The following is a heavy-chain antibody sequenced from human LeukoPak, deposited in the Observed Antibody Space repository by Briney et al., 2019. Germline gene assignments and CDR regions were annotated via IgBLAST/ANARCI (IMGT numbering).Heavy chain of an antibody. CDR3: ATFLDYGGNGGSHFDI. V-gene: IGHV4-61*08. CDR2: IYYSGST. J-gene: IGHJ3*02. Sequence: SETLSLTCTVSGGSISSGGYYWSWIRQHPGKGLEWIGYIYYSGSTNYNPSLKSRVTISVDTSKNQLSLKMSSVTAADTAIYYCATFLDYGGNGGSHFDIWGQGTMVTVSS. CDR1: GGSISSGGYY. D-gene: IGHD4-23*01.